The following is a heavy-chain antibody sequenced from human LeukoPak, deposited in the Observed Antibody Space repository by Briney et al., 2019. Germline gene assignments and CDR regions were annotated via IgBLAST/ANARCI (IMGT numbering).Heavy chain of an antibody. CDR1: GYTFTSYD. CDR3: ARARFTVTTRNPDAFDI. CDR2: ISAYNGNT. Sequence: ASVKVSCKASGYTFTSYDISWVRQAPGQGLEWMGWISAYNGNTNYAQKFQGRVTITTDESTSTAYMELSSLRSEDTAVYYCARARFTVTTRNPDAFDIWGQGTMVTVSS. V-gene: IGHV1-18*01. D-gene: IGHD4-11*01. J-gene: IGHJ3*02.